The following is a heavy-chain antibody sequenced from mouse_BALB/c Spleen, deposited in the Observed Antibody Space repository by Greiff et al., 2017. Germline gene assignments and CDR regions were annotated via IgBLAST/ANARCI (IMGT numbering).Heavy chain of an antibody. CDR3: ASRDGAWFAY. CDR2: ISYSGST. V-gene: IGHV3-2*02. CDR1: GYSITSDYA. J-gene: IGHJ3*01. D-gene: IGHD3-3*01. Sequence: EVQGVESGPGLVKPSQSLSLTCTVTGYSITSDYAWNWIRQFPGNKLEWMGYISYSGSTSYNPSLKSRISITRDTSKNQFFLQLNSVTTEDTATYYCASRDGAWFAYWGQGTLVTVSA.